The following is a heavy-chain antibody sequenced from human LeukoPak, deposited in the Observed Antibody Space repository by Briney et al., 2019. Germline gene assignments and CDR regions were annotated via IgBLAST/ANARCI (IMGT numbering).Heavy chain of an antibody. CDR2: FDPEDGET. CDR1: GYTLTELS. D-gene: IGHD3-10*01. Sequence: SVKVSCKVSGYTLTELSMHWVRQAPGKGLEWMGGFDPEDGETIYAQKFQGRVTMTEDTSTDTAYMELSSLRSEDTAVYYCATGGITMVRGVLYYFDYWGQGTLVTVSS. J-gene: IGHJ4*02. CDR3: ATGGITMVRGVLYYFDY. V-gene: IGHV1-24*01.